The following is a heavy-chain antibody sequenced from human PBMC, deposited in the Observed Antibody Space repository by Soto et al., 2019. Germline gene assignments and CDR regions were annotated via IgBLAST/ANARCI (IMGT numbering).Heavy chain of an antibody. CDR2: INDSGTT. CDR3: ARETSRNVYSNYGMDV. CDR1: GGSFSGFY. J-gene: IGHJ6*04. Sequence: PSETLSLTCAIYGGSFSGFYWSWIRQPPGKGLEWIGEINDSGTTNYNPSLKSRVTISADTSKTHFSLRLTSVPAADTAVYYCARETSRNVYSNYGMDVWGTGTTVTVSS. V-gene: IGHV4-34*01.